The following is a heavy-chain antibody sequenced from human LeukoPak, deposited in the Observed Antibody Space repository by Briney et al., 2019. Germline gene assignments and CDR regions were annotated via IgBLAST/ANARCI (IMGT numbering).Heavy chain of an antibody. CDR2: IYYSGST. J-gene: IGHJ5*02. CDR3: ARSRIAARQNWFDP. CDR1: GGSISSGGYY. Sequence: PSQTLSLTCTVSGGSISSGGYYWSWIRQRPGKGLEWIGYIYYSGSTYYNPSLKSRVTISVDTSKNQFSLKLSSVTAADTAVYYCARSRIAARQNWFDPWGQGTLVTVSS. V-gene: IGHV4-31*03. D-gene: IGHD6-6*01.